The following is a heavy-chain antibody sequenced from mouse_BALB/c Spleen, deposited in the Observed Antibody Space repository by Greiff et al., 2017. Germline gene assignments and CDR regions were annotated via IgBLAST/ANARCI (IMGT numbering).Heavy chain of an antibody. CDR1: GYTFTSYT. Sequence: VQLQQSAAELARPGASVKMSCKASGYTFTSYTMHWVKQRPGQGLEWIGYINPSSGYTEYNQKFKDKTTLTADKSSSTAYMQLSSLTSEDSAVYYCARFPIYYYGSSYLYFDYWGQGTTLTVSS. CDR3: ARFPIYYYGSSYLYFDY. J-gene: IGHJ2*01. D-gene: IGHD1-1*01. V-gene: IGHV1-4*02. CDR2: INPSSGYT.